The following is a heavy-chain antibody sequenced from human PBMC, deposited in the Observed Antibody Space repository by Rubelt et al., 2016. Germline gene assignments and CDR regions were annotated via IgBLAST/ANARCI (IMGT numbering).Heavy chain of an antibody. CDR1: GFTFSSYA. CDR2: IWYDGSNK. V-gene: IGHV3-33*06. J-gene: IGHJ4*02. Sequence: GFTFSSYAMHWVRQAPGKGLEWVALIWYDGSNKYYADSVKGRFTISRDNSKNTVYLQMNSLRDEDTALYYCAKDLDTSGPKIRNLFDYWGQGTLVTVSS. CDR3: AKDLDTSGPKIRNLFDY. D-gene: IGHD6-19*01.